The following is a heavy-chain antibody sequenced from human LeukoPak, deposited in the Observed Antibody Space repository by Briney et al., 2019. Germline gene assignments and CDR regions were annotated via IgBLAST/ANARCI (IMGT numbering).Heavy chain of an antibody. J-gene: IGHJ4*02. Sequence: SETLSLTCTVSGGSISSSSYYWGWIRQPPGKGLEWIGSIYYSGSTYYNPSLKSRVTISVDTSKNQFSLKLSSVTAADTAVYYCATYYYGSGSYYNANEENFDYWGQGTLVTVSS. V-gene: IGHV4-39*07. CDR3: ATYYYGSGSYYNANEENFDY. CDR2: IYYSGST. CDR1: GGSISSSSYY. D-gene: IGHD3-10*01.